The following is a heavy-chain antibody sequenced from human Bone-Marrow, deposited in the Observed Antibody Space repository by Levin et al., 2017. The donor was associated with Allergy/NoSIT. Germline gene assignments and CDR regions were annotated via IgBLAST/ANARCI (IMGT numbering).Heavy chain of an antibody. D-gene: IGHD2-2*01. CDR2: ISSSSSTI. J-gene: IGHJ5*02. V-gene: IGHV3-48*02. Sequence: GGSLRLSCAASGFTFSSYSMNWVRQAPGKGLEWVSYISSSSSTIYYADSVKGRFTISRDNAKNSLYLQMNSLRDEDTAVYYCARVMGSTSLDWFDPWGQGTLVTVSS. CDR1: GFTFSSYS. CDR3: ARVMGSTSLDWFDP.